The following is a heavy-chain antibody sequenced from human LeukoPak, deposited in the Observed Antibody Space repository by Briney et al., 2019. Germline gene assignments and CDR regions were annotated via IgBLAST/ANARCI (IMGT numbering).Heavy chain of an antibody. CDR3: ARDKGSSG. CDR2: ISSSSSYI. D-gene: IGHD6-13*01. J-gene: IGHJ4*02. Sequence: GGSLRLSCAASGFTFSSYAMHWVRQAPGKGLEWVSSISSSSSYIYYADSVKGRFTISRNNAKNSLYLQMNSLRAEDTAVYYCARDKGSSGWGQGTLVTVSS. V-gene: IGHV3-21*01. CDR1: GFTFSSYA.